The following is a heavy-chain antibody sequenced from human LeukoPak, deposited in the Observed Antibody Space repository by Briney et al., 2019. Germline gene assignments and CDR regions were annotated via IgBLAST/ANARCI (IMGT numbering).Heavy chain of an antibody. CDR3: ARVGGVERDY. CDR2: INHSGST. Sequence: SETLSLTCAVYGGSFSGYYWSWIRQPPGKGLEWIGEINHSGSTNYNPSLKSRVTISVDTSKNQFSLKPSSVTAADTAVYYCARVGGVERDYWGQGTLVTVSS. J-gene: IGHJ4*02. D-gene: IGHD3-3*01. V-gene: IGHV4-34*01. CDR1: GGSFSGYY.